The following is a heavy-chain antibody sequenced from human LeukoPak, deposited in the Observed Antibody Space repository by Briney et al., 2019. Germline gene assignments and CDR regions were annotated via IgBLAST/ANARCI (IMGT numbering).Heavy chain of an antibody. CDR3: AREYRDNWFDP. CDR2: IYHSGST. D-gene: IGHD5-18*01. V-gene: IGHV4-30-2*01. Sequence: PSETLSLTCAVSGGSISSGGYSWSWIRRPPGKGLEWIGYIYHSGSTYYNPSLKSRVTISVDRSKNQFSLKLSSVTAANTAVYYCAREYRDNWFDPWGQGTLVTVSS. CDR1: GGSISSGGYS. J-gene: IGHJ5*02.